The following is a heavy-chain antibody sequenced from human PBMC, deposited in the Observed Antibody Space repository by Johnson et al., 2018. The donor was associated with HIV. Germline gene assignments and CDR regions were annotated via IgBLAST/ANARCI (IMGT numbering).Heavy chain of an antibody. CDR3: ARDRGYWDAFDI. J-gene: IGHJ3*02. CDR2: INWNGGRT. D-gene: IGHD3-22*01. V-gene: IGHV3-20*04. CDR1: GFTFSNAW. Sequence: VQLVESGGGLIKPGGSLRLSCAASGFTFSNAWMSWVRQAPGKGLEWISTINWNGGRTGYVDSLKGRFTISRDNSKNTLYLQMNSLRAEDTAVYYCARDRGYWDAFDIWGQGTMVTVSS.